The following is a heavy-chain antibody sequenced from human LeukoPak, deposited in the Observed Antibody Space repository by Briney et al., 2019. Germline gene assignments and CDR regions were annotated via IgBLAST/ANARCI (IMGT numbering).Heavy chain of an antibody. D-gene: IGHD7-27*01. J-gene: IGHJ3*02. CDR3: ATSNWGPLIPPHAFDI. CDR1: GGSISSYY. CDR2: IYYVGST. Sequence: SETLSLTCTLPGGSISSYYSSWIWPPPGEGLGWIGYIYYVGSTNYNPSLKSRVTISVDTSTHQFSLKLSSVTAADTAVYYCATSNWGPLIPPHAFDIWGQGTMVTVSS. V-gene: IGHV4-59*01.